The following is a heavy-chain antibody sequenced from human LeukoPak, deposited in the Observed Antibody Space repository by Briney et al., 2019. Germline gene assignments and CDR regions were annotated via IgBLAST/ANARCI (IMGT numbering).Heavy chain of an antibody. CDR2: IKEDGSEE. J-gene: IGHJ5*02. CDR3: ANLAGVVAGLDP. Sequence: GGSLRLSCAASGFSFSSHWMGWVRQAPGKGLEWVANIKEDGSEEYYVDSVKGRFTISRDNAKNSLYLQMNSLRVDDTAVYYCANLAGVVAGLDPWGQGTLVTVSS. V-gene: IGHV3-7*03. CDR1: GFSFSSHW. D-gene: IGHD6-19*01.